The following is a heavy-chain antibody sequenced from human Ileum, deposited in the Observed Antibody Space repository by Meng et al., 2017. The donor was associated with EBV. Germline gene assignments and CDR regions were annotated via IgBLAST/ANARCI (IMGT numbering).Heavy chain of an antibody. D-gene: IGHD3-22*01. Sequence: QGQVPGAGPGPGKPSGTPSLPCACAGGSISRGDWGSWVRQPPGKGVEWIGETFHSGSTNYSPSPQSRVTKSLDKSKNQLSLKLNSVTAADTAVYYCASSDYYRSDYWGQGTLVTVSS. J-gene: IGHJ4*02. V-gene: IGHV4-4*02. CDR2: TFHSGST. CDR3: ASSDYYRSDY. CDR1: GGSISRGDW.